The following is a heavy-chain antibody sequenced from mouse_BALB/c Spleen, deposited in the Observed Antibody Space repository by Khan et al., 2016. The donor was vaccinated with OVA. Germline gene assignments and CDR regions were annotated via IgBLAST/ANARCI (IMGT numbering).Heavy chain of an antibody. Sequence: QVQLLQSGTELVRPGVSVKISCKGSGAIFTEYAINWVKESHEKSLEWIGVISTYYGDARYNQKFKGKATMPVDKSSNNAYMAIDRLTYEDTAIYNYTSDADSSLFAYWGQGTHVTVSA. CDR1: GAIFTEYA. CDR2: ISTYYGDA. D-gene: IGHD1-3*01. J-gene: IGHJ3*01. V-gene: IGHV1S137*01. CDR3: TSDADSSLFAY.